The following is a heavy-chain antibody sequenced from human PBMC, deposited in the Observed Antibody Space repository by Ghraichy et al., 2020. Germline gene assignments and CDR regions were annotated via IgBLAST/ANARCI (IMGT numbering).Heavy chain of an antibody. D-gene: IGHD3-10*01. CDR3: ARDRARGYYDSGSYNRYYYNYGMDV. Sequence: SQTLSLTCSVSGDSMRNYHWSWIRQPPGRGLEWIGFIYFSGRTHYNPSLKSRVTMSIDPSKNQFSLKLRSVTAADRAIYYCARDRARGYYDSGSYNRYYYNYGMDVWGQGTTVTVSS. CDR1: GDSMRNYH. CDR2: IYFSGRT. V-gene: IGHV4-59*01. J-gene: IGHJ6*02.